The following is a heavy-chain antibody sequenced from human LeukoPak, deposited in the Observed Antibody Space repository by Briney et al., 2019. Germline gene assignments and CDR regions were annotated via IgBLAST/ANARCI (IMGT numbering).Heavy chain of an antibody. V-gene: IGHV3-74*01. Sequence: GGSLRLSCVASGFTFSNYWMRWVRQPPGKGLVWVSRIYVDGRTTNYADSVKGRFTISKDNSKNTVYLQMSSLRVDDTAVYYCAKAASSSWPSYYYGMDVWGQGTTVTVSS. CDR1: GFTFSNYW. CDR3: AKAASSSWPSYYYGMDV. CDR2: IYVDGRTT. D-gene: IGHD6-13*01. J-gene: IGHJ6*02.